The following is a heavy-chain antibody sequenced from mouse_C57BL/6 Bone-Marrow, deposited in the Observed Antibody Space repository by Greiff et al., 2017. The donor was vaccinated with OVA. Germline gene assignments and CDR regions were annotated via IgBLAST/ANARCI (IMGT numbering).Heavy chain of an antibody. D-gene: IGHD1-1*01. CDR2: INPNNGGT. J-gene: IGHJ2*01. CDR1: GYTFTDYN. CDR3: ARPSYYGSSPYYFDY. Sequence: EVKLMESGPELVKPGASVKIPCKASGYTFTDYNMDWVKQSHGKSLEWIGDINPNNGGTIYNQKFKGKATLTVDKSSSTAYMELRSLTSEDTAVYYCARPSYYGSSPYYFDYWGQGTTLTVSS. V-gene: IGHV1-18*01.